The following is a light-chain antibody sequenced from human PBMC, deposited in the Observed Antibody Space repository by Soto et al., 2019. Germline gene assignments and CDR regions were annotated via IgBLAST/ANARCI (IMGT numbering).Light chain of an antibody. CDR1: QTIRSS. CDR2: AAS. CDR3: QQGYSYPYT. J-gene: IGKJ2*01. Sequence: DIQMTQSPSSLSASVGDRVTITCRASQTIRSSLNWYQQKSGKAPKLLIYAASSLQSGVPSRFSGGGSGTDFTLTISNLQPEDFETYYCQQGYSYPYTFGQGTKLELQ. V-gene: IGKV1-39*01.